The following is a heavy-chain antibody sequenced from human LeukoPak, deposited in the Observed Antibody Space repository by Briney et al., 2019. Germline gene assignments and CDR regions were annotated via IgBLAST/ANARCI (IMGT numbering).Heavy chain of an antibody. CDR1: GFPFSSFG. V-gene: IGHV3-23*01. J-gene: IGHJ3*02. CDR2: ISGSGGTT. Sequence: GGSLRLSCAASGFPFSSFGMSWVRQAPGKGLEWVSSISGSGGTTYYADSVKGRFTISRDNSKNTLYLQTNSLRADDTAVYSCAKDPPTVMANAFHIWGQGTMVTVS. CDR3: AKDPPTVMANAFHI. D-gene: IGHD5-18*01.